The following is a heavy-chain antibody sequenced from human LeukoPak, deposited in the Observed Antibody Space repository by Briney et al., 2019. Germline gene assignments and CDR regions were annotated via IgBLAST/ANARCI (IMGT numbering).Heavy chain of an antibody. Sequence: SETLSLTCTVSVGSISSDYWSWIPQPAGEGLEWIGRIYTSGSTNYNPSLKSRVTMSVDTSKNQFSLKLTSVTAADTAVYYWARDAIAAASIYDFDIWGQGTMVTVSS. CDR3: ARDAIAAASIYDFDI. V-gene: IGHV4-4*07. CDR2: IYTSGST. J-gene: IGHJ3*02. CDR1: VGSISSDY. D-gene: IGHD6-13*01.